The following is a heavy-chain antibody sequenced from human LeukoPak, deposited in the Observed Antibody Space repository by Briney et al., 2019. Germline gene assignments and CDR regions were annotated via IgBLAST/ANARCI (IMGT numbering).Heavy chain of an antibody. CDR2: IYHSGST. CDR3: ARVRYYDILTGSDDYYYYMDV. V-gene: IGHV4-38-2*02. Sequence: PSETLSLTCTVSGYSISSGYYWGWIRQPPGKGLEWIGSIYHSGSTYYNPSLKSRVTISVDTSKNQFSLKLSSVTAADTAVYYCARVRYYDILTGSDDYYYYMDVWGKGTTVTVSS. D-gene: IGHD3-9*01. CDR1: GYSISSGYY. J-gene: IGHJ6*03.